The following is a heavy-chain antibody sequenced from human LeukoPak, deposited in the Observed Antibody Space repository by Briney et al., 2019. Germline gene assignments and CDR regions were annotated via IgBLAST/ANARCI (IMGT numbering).Heavy chain of an antibody. CDR3: AKAIDEWELGPRY. D-gene: IGHD1-26*01. CDR1: GFTFSNYV. Sequence: PGGSLRLSCAASGFTFSNYVMHWVRQAPGKGLEWVAVVSYDGSNKYYADSVKGRFTISRDNSKNTLYLQMNSLRAEDTAVYYCAKAIDEWELGPRYWGQGTLVTVSS. J-gene: IGHJ4*02. CDR2: VSYDGSNK. V-gene: IGHV3-30*18.